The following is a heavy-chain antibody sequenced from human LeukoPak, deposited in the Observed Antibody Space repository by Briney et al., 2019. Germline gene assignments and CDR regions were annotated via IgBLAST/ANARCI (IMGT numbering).Heavy chain of an antibody. J-gene: IGHJ4*02. CDR1: GFTFSSYA. D-gene: IGHD3-22*01. V-gene: IGHV3-23*01. Sequence: GGSLGLSCAASGFTFSSYAMSWVRQAPGKGLEWVSAISGSGGSTYYADSVKGRFTISRDNSKNTLYLQMNSLRAEDTAVYYCAKTGSGYYFALTFFDYWGQGTLVTVSS. CDR3: AKTGSGYYFALTFFDY. CDR2: ISGSGGST.